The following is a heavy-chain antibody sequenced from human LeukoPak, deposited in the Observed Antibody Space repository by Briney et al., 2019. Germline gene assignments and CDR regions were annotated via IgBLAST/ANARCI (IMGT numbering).Heavy chain of an antibody. CDR2: IYHSGST. D-gene: IGHD3-10*01. J-gene: IGHJ4*02. CDR3: ARGYYGSGSYRPKPYYFDY. Sequence: PSETLSLTCTVSGYSISSGYYWGWIRQPPGKGLEWIGSIYHSGSTYYNPSLKSRVTISVDTSKNQFSLKLSSVTAADTAVYYCARGYYGSGSYRPKPYYFDYWGQRTLVTVSS. CDR1: GYSISSGYY. V-gene: IGHV4-38-2*02.